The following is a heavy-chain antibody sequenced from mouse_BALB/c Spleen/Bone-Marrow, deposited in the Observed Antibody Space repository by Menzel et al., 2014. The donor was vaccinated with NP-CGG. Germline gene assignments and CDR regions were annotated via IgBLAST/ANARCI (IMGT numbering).Heavy chain of an antibody. CDR2: ISSGSSTV. CDR3: ARSGSSSGYSDY. CDR1: GFTFSSFG. J-gene: IGHJ2*01. V-gene: IGHV5-17*02. D-gene: IGHD1-1*01. Sequence: DVQLQESGGGLVQPGGSRKLSCAASGFTFSSFGMHWVRQAPEKGLEWVAYISSGSSTVYYADKVMGRFTISRDNPKNTLFLQMTSLRSEDTAMYYCARSGSSSGYSDYWGQGTTLTVSS.